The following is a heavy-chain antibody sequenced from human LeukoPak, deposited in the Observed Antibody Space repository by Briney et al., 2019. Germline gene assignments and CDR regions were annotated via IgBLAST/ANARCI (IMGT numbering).Heavy chain of an antibody. CDR2: AYYSGST. J-gene: IGHJ4*02. CDR1: GGSINNYY. Sequence: SETLSLTCTVSGGSINNYYWTWIRQPPGRGLEWIGHAYYSGSTYYNPSLKSRVTISVDTSKNLFTLKLSSVTAADTAVYYCARQAWLLDYWGQGTLVTVAS. CDR3: ARQAWLLDY. V-gene: IGHV4-59*08. D-gene: IGHD5-12*01.